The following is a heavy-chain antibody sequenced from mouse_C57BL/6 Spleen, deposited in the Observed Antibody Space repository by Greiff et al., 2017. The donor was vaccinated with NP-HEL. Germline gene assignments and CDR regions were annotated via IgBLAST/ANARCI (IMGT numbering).Heavy chain of an antibody. D-gene: IGHD2-3*01. CDR1: GYSITSGYY. CDR2: ISYDGSN. CDR3: ARGLDGYYAY. V-gene: IGHV3-6*01. Sequence: ESGPGLVKPSQSLSLTCSVTGYSITSGYYWNWIRQFPGNKLEWMGYISYDGSNNYNPSLKNRISITRDTSKNQFFLKLNSVTTEDTATYYCARGLDGYYAYWGQGTLVTVSA. J-gene: IGHJ3*01.